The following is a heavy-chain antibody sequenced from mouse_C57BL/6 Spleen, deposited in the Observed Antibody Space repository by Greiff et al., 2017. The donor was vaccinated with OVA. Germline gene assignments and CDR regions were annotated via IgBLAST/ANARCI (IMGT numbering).Heavy chain of an antibody. J-gene: IGHJ1*03. D-gene: IGHD1-1*01. CDR3: ARRSYNWYFDV. Sequence: DVKLVESEGGLVQPGSSMKLSCTASGFTFSDYYMAWVRQVPEKGLEWVANINYDGSSTYYLDSLKSRFIISRDNAKNILYLQMSSLKSEDTATYYCARRSYNWYFDVWGTGTTVTVSS. V-gene: IGHV5-16*01. CDR2: INYDGSST. CDR1: GFTFSDYY.